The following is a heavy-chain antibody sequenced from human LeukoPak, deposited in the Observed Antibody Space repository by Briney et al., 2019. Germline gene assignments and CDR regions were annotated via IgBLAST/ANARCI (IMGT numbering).Heavy chain of an antibody. Sequence: SETLSLTCAVYGGSFSGYYWSWIRQPPGKGLGWIGEINHSGSTNYNPSLKSRVTISVDTSKNQFSLKLSSVTAADTAVYYCARGGYYDSSGYYHFDYWGQGTLVTVSS. CDR1: GGSFSGYY. D-gene: IGHD3-22*01. CDR2: INHSGST. CDR3: ARGGYYDSSGYYHFDY. V-gene: IGHV4-34*01. J-gene: IGHJ4*02.